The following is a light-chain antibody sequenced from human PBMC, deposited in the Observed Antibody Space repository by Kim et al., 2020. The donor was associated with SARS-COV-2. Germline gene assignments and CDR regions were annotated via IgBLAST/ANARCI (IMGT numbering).Light chain of an antibody. Sequence: EIVLTQSPDTVYLSLGEKATLSCRASQSVASDIYLAWYQQKSGQRPRLLIYGASTRASGIPDRFSGSGSGTDFTLTISRLEPEDFAMYFCQQYGTSTWTLGQGTKVDIK. CDR3: QQYGTSTWT. CDR2: GAS. J-gene: IGKJ1*01. V-gene: IGKV3-20*01. CDR1: QSVASDIY.